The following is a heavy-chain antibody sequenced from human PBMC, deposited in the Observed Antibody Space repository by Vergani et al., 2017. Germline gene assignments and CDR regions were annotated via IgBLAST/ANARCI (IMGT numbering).Heavy chain of an antibody. V-gene: IGHV4-39*02. D-gene: IGHD5-18*01. CDR3: ARPVGPRARAYGYHV. CDR2: ISSSGSP. J-gene: IGHJ3*01. CDR1: GDSISRSHYY. Sequence: QLQLQESGPGLVKPSETLSLSCRVSGDSISRSHYYWGFIRQPPGKGLEWLGSISSSGSPYSNPTLKSQLAFSVDTSKNLFSLRLKSATATDTGMYYCARPVGPRARAYGYHVWGQGTMVTVS.